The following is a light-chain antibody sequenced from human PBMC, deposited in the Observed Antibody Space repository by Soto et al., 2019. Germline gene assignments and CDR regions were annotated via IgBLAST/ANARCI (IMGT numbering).Light chain of an antibody. CDR1: QSGSSSY. V-gene: IGKV3-20*01. Sequence: ESVLNKSPGTLSLSPGERATLSCRASQSGSSSYLAWYQQKPGQAPRLLIYGASSRVTGIPERFSGSGSGTDFTLTISRLEPEDFAVYYCQQYGSSAPITFGQGTRLEIK. CDR3: QQYGSSAPIT. J-gene: IGKJ5*01. CDR2: GAS.